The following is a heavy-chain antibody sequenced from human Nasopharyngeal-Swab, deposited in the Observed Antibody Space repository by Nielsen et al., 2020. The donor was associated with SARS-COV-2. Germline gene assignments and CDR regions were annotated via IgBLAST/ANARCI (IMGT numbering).Heavy chain of an antibody. J-gene: IGHJ6*03. D-gene: IGHD4-17*01. CDR3: ARLPYGDYEVGSYYYYYMDV. V-gene: IGHV1-69*13. Sequence: SVKVSCKASGGTFSSYAISWVRQAPGQGLEWMGGIIPIFGTANYAQKLQGRVTITADESTSTAYMELSSLRSEDTAVYYCARLPYGDYEVGSYYYYYMDVWGKGTTVTVSS. CDR1: GGTFSSYA. CDR2: IIPIFGTA.